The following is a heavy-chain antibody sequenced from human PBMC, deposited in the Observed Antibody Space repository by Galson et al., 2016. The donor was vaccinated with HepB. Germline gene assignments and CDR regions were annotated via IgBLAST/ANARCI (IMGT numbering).Heavy chain of an antibody. J-gene: IGHJ6*02. V-gene: IGHV7-4-1*02. CDR2: INTNTGNP. CDR1: GYTFTNYA. CDR3: ARGNYYGSGSTYYDCGMDV. Sequence: SVKVSCKASGYTFTNYAMNWVRQAPGQGLEWMGWINTNTGNPTYAQGFTGRFVFSLDTSVSTAYLQISSLKAEDTAVYYCARGNYYGSGSTYYDCGMDVWGQGTTVTVSS. D-gene: IGHD3-10*01.